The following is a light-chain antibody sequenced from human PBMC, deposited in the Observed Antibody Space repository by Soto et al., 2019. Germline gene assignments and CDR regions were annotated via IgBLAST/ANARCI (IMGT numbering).Light chain of an antibody. CDR2: GNS. V-gene: IGLV1-40*01. CDR3: QPYDSSLSEV. Sequence: QSVLTQPPSVSGAPGQRVTISCTGSSSNIGAGYDVHWYQQLPGTAPKLLIYGNSNRPSGVPDRFSGSKSGTSASLAITGLQADDEADYYCQPYDSSLSEVFGTGTKVTV. J-gene: IGLJ1*01. CDR1: SSNIGAGYD.